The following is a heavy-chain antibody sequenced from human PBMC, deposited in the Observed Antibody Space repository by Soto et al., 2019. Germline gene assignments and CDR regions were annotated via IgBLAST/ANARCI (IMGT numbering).Heavy chain of an antibody. J-gene: IGHJ3*02. CDR3: ARVRYGSGYDAFDI. CDR2: ISSSSSYI. Sequence: PGGSLRLSCAASGFTFSSYSLNWVRQAPGKGLEWVSSISSSSSYIYYADSVKGRFTISRDNAKNSLYLQMSSLRAEDTAVYYCARVRYGSGYDAFDIWGQGTKVTVSS. CDR1: GFTFSSYS. V-gene: IGHV3-21*01. D-gene: IGHD3-10*01.